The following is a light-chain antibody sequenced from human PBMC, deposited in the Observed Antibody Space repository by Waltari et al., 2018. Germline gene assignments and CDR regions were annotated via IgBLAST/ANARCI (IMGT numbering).Light chain of an antibody. CDR3: QQYNSSPYT. CDR2: GAS. V-gene: IGKV3-20*01. J-gene: IGKJ2*01. CDR1: QSVSSSY. Sequence: EIVLTQSPGTLSLSPGARATLSCRASQSVSSSYLAWYQQKPGQAPRLVIYGASSRATGIPDRFSGSGSGTDFTLTISRLEPEDSAVYHCQQYNSSPYTFGQGTRLEIK.